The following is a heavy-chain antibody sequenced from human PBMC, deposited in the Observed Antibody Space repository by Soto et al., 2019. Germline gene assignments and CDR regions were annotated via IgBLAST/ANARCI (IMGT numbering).Heavy chain of an antibody. D-gene: IGHD1-7*01. CDR1: GFTFDDYA. J-gene: IGHJ3*02. CDR3: AKDIWSGTWVDAFDI. Sequence: GGSLRLSCAASGFTFDDYAMHWVRQAPGKGLEWVSGISWNSGSIGYADSVKGRFPISRDNAKNSLYLQMKSLRAEDTALYYCAKDIWSGTWVDAFDIWGQGTMVTVSS. V-gene: IGHV3-9*01. CDR2: ISWNSGSI.